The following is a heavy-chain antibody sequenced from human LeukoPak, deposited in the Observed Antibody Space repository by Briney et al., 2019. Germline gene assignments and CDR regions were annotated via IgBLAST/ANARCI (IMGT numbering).Heavy chain of an antibody. Sequence: GGSLRLSRAASGFTFSSYSMNWVRQAPGKGLEWVSSISSSSSYIYYADSVKGRFTISRDNAKNSLYLQMNSLRAEDTAVYYCARGGVQGVPAASPRPIDYWGQGTLVTVSS. CDR1: GFTFSSYS. J-gene: IGHJ4*02. CDR2: ISSSSSYI. D-gene: IGHD2-2*01. CDR3: ARGGVQGVPAASPRPIDY. V-gene: IGHV3-21*01.